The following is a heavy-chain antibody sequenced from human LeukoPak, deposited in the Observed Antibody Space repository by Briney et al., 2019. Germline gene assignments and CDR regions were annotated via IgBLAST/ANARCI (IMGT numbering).Heavy chain of an antibody. CDR1: GYSFSNYG. J-gene: IGHJ4*02. D-gene: IGHD3-10*01. Sequence: SVKVSCQASGYSFSNYGIRWVRQAAGQGRAWMGRIGRISAHNGDVNYAPKLQGRVTMTTDTSTTTAYMELRSLRFDDTAVYYCARYNTLLRGVTTSDYWGQGTLVTVSS. CDR2: IGRISAHNGDV. CDR3: ARYNTLLRGVTTSDY. V-gene: IGHV1-18*01.